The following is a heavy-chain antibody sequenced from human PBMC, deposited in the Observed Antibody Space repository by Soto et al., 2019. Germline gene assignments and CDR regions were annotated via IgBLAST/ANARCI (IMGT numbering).Heavy chain of an antibody. CDR2: ILHDGSNE. CDR3: AKSRDGYSFYFYYGMDV. D-gene: IGHD4-4*01. J-gene: IGHJ6*02. Sequence: QVQLEESGGGVVQPGRSLRLSLAASGFNFSNYNIHWFRQAQGKGREWGALILHDGSNEYYADSVKGRFTISRDNSKNTLYLQMKSLRAEDTAVYYCAKSRDGYSFYFYYGMDVWGQGTTVTVSS. CDR1: GFNFSNYN. V-gene: IGHV3-30*18.